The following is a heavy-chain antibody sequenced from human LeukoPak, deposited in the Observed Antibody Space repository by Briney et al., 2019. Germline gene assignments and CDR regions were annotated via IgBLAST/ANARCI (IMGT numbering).Heavy chain of an antibody. Sequence: GASVKVSCKASGGTFSSYAISWVRQAPGQGLEWMGGIIPIFGTANYAQKFQGRVTMTRDTSISTAYMELSRLRSDDTAVYYCARAGSFGDYVWGSYRYWDLKYYFDYWGQGTLVTVSS. J-gene: IGHJ4*02. D-gene: IGHD3-16*02. V-gene: IGHV1-69*05. CDR1: GGTFSSYA. CDR3: ARAGSFGDYVWGSYRYWDLKYYFDY. CDR2: IIPIFGTA.